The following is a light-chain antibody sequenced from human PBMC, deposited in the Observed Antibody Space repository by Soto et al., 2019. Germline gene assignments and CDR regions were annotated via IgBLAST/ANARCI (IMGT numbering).Light chain of an antibody. CDR1: SGHSSYA. CDR2: LNSDGSH. Sequence: QPVLTQSPSASASLGASVKLTCTLSSGHSSYAIAWHQLRPEKGPRYLMKLNSDGSHSKGDGIPDRFSGSSSGAERYLTISSLQSEDEADYYCQTWGTGIQVFGGGTKLTVL. J-gene: IGLJ2*01. V-gene: IGLV4-69*01. CDR3: QTWGTGIQV.